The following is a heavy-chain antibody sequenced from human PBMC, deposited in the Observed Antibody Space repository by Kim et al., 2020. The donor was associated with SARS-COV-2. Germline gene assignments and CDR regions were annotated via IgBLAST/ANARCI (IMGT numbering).Heavy chain of an antibody. J-gene: IGHJ4*02. CDR3: AFDSSGYYYYFDY. V-gene: IGHV1-24*01. D-gene: IGHD3-22*01. Sequence: YGQKFQGRVTMTEDTSTDTAYMELSSLRSEYTAVYYCAFDSSGYYYYFDYWGQGTLVTVSS.